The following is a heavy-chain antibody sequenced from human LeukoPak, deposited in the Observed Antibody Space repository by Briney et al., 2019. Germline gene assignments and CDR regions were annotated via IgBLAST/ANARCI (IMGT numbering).Heavy chain of an antibody. J-gene: IGHJ5*02. D-gene: IGHD2-2*01. CDR1: GGSISSGSYY. Sequence: SETLSLTCTVSGGSISSGSYYWGWVRQPAGRGLEWVGRIYTRGSTNYNPSLKSRVTISVDTSKNQFSLKLSSVTAADTAVYYCARAPQVPAAIGDWFDPWGQGTLVTVSS. CDR2: IYTRGST. CDR3: ARAPQVPAAIGDWFDP. V-gene: IGHV4-61*02.